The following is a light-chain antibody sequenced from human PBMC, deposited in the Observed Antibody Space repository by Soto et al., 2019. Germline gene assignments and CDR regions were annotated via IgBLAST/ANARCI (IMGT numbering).Light chain of an antibody. Sequence: QSVLTQPASVSGSPGQSITISCTGTSSDVGGYNYVSWYQQHPGKVPKLMIYEVNNRPSGVSDRFSGSKSGNTASLTISGLQAEDEADYYCSSYTSSSTQVLGGGTKVTV. V-gene: IGLV2-14*01. J-gene: IGLJ3*02. CDR3: SSYTSSSTQV. CDR2: EVN. CDR1: SSDVGGYNY.